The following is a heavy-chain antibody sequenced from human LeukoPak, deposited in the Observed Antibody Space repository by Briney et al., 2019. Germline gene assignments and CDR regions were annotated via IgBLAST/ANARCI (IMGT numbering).Heavy chain of an antibody. CDR2: IYTSGSTINNPSLKNT. V-gene: IGHV4-61*02. J-gene: IGHJ3*02. Sequence: SETLSLTCTVSGDSISSGSYYWPWIRQPAGKGLEWIGRIYTSGSTINNPSLKNTNYNPSLKSRLTMSVDRSKNQFSLKMTSVTAADTAMYYCARDTALWTFDIWGQGTMVTVSS. CDR3: ARDTALWTFDI. CDR1: GDSISSGSYY. D-gene: IGHD2-21*02.